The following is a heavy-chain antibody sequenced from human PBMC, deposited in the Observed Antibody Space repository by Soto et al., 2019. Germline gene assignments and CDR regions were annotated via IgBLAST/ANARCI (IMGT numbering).Heavy chain of an antibody. V-gene: IGHV1-18*01. CDR1: GYTFTSYG. J-gene: IGHJ4*02. Sequence: GASVKVSCKASGYTFTSYGISWVRQAPGQGLEWMGWISAYNGNTNYAQKLQGRVTMTTDTSTSTAYMELRSLRFDDTAVYYWARDLSGWYSFDYWGQGTLVTVSS. CDR2: ISAYNGNT. D-gene: IGHD6-19*01. CDR3: ARDLSGWYSFDY.